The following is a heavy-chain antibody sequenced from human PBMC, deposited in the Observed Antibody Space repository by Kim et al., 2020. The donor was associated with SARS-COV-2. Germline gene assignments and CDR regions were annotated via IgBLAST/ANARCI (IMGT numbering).Heavy chain of an antibody. J-gene: IGHJ4*02. Sequence: SETLSLTCTVSGGSISSSSYYWGWIRQPPGKGLEWIGSIYYSGSTYYNPSLKSRVTISVDTSKNQFSLKLSSVTAADTAVYYCARPAPGYCSGGSCPVDYWGQGTLVTVSS. V-gene: IGHV4-39*01. D-gene: IGHD2-15*01. CDR1: GGSISSSSYY. CDR3: ARPAPGYCSGGSCPVDY. CDR2: IYYSGST.